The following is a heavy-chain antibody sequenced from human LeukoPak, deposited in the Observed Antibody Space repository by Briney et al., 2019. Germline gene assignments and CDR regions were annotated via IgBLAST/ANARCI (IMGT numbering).Heavy chain of an antibody. J-gene: IGHJ4*02. V-gene: IGHV4-39*07. CDR1: GVSISSSNSY. CDR3: ARGVVAAAGRTFDF. CDR2: IYYSGNT. Sequence: SETLSLTCTVSGVSISSSNSYWGWIRQPPGKGLEWIGRIYYSGNTYYNASLKSRVTISLDTSQNQFSLKLSSLTAADTAVYYCARGVVAAAGRTFDFWGQGTLVTVSS. D-gene: IGHD6-13*01.